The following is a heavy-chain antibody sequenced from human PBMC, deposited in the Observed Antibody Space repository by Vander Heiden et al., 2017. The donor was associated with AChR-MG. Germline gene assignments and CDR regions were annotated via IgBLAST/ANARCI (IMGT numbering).Heavy chain of an antibody. J-gene: IGHJ1*01. CDR1: GFTFRSYA. V-gene: IGHV3-23*01. Sequence: EVQLLESGGGLVQPGGSLRLSFAASGFTFRSYAMSWVRQAPGKGLEWVSAISGSGGSTYYADSVKGRFTISRDNSKNTLYLQMNSLRAEDTAVYYCAKAYCSSTSCYPKYFQHWGQGTLVTVSS. D-gene: IGHD2-2*01. CDR2: ISGSGGST. CDR3: AKAYCSSTSCYPKYFQH.